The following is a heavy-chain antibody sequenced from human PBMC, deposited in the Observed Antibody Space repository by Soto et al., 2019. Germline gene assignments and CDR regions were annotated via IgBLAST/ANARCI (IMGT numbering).Heavy chain of an antibody. Sequence: QVRLVQSGAEMKEPETSVKVSCKASGYTFTGHYIHWLRQAPGEGPEWMGYINPDTGVTNLAQKFQGWVTMTRDTSITTAYMELTSLRFDGTAVYYCARGDMGGGYAFDMWGQGTMVTVSS. J-gene: IGHJ3*02. CDR2: INPDTGVT. CDR3: ARGDMGGGYAFDM. V-gene: IGHV1-2*04. CDR1: GYTFTGHY. D-gene: IGHD3-16*01.